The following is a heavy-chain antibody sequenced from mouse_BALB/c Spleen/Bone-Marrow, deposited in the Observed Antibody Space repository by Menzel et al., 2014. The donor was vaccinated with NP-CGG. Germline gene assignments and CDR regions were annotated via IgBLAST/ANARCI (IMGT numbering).Heavy chain of an antibody. CDR1: GFTFSDYY. CDR2: ITKGGGST. D-gene: IGHD3-2*02. J-gene: IGHJ4*01. Sequence: DVMLVESGGGLVQPGGSLKLSCATSGFTFSDYYMYWVRQTPEKRLEWVAYITKGGGSTYYPDIVKGRFTISRDNAKNTLYLQMSRLKSEDTAMYYCARQQAYAMDYWGQGTSVTVSS. CDR3: ARQQAYAMDY. V-gene: IGHV5-12*02.